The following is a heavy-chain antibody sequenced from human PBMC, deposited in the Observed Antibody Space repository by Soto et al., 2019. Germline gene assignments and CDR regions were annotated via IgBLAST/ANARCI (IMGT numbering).Heavy chain of an antibody. V-gene: IGHV4-59*08. J-gene: IGHJ3*01. Sequence: QLQLQESGPGLVKPSETLSLTCTVSGGSINNYYWSWVRQPPGKEPEWIAYIYYSGTTNYNPSLQSRITMSVDTSKNQFSLNLSSVTTADSAVYYCARHEPGGYFTRWGRGTMVTVSS. D-gene: IGHD1-26*01. CDR2: IYYSGTT. CDR3: ARHEPGGYFTR. CDR1: GGSINNYY.